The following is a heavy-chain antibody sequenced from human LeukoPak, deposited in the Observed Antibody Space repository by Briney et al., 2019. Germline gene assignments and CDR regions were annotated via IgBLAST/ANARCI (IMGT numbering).Heavy chain of an antibody. Sequence: GESLKISCKGSGYSFTHFRLGWVRQIPGKGLDWMGIIYPADSDTVYSPSFQGQVTISADKSISTAYLRWSSLKASDTAMYYCARYSVAGARYDAFDIWGQGTMVTVSS. CDR2: IYPADSDT. CDR1: GYSFTHFR. V-gene: IGHV5-51*01. CDR3: ARYSVAGARYDAFDI. J-gene: IGHJ3*02. D-gene: IGHD6-13*01.